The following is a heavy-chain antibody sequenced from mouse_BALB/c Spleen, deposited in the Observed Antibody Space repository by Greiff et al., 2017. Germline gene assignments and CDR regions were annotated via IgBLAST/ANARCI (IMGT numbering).Heavy chain of an antibody. V-gene: IGHV1-4*02. Sequence: VQLQQSAAELARPGASVKMSCKASGYTFTSYTMHWVKQRPGQGLEWIGYINPSSGYTEYNQKFTDKTTLTADKSSSTAYMQLSSLTSEDSAVYYCAHRYGLAYWGQGTLVTVSA. CDR3: AHRYGLAY. CDR2: INPSSGYT. CDR1: GYTFTSYT. D-gene: IGHD2-14*01. J-gene: IGHJ3*01.